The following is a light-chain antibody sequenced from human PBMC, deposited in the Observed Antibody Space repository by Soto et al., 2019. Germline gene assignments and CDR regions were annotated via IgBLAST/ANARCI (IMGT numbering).Light chain of an antibody. J-gene: IGKJ2*01. CDR2: DAS. CDR3: QQYNTYSPT. CDR1: QSISSW. V-gene: IGKV1-5*01. Sequence: DIQMPQSPSTLSAPVGDRVTITCRASQSISSWLAWYQQKPGKAPKLLIYDASSLESAVPSRFSGSGSGTEFTLTISSLQPDDFATYYCQQYNTYSPTLGQGTKLEIK.